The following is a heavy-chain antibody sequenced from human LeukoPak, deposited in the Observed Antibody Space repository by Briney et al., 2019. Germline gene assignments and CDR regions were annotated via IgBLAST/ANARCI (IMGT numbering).Heavy chain of an antibody. Sequence: GGSLRLSCAASGFTFDDYAMHWVRQAPGKGLEWVSGISWNSGSIGYADSVKGRFTVSRDNAKNSLYLQMNSLRAEDTALYYCAKSSFSYYYYYRDVWGKGTTVTVSS. CDR2: ISWNSGSI. J-gene: IGHJ6*03. CDR1: GFTFDDYA. CDR3: AKSSFSYYYYYRDV. V-gene: IGHV3-9*01.